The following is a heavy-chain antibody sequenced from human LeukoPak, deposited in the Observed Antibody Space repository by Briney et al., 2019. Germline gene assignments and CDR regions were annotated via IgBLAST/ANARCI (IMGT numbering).Heavy chain of an antibody. J-gene: IGHJ6*03. CDR1: GGSISSYY. V-gene: IGHV4-59*01. D-gene: IGHD2-15*01. Sequence: SETLSLTCTVSGGSISSYYWSWIRQPPGKGLEWIGYIYYSGSTNYNPSLKSRVTISVDTSKNQFSLKLSSVTAADTAVYYCARGLVVVAATPYYYYYMDVWGQGTTVTVSS. CDR2: IYYSGST. CDR3: ARGLVVVAATPYYYYYMDV.